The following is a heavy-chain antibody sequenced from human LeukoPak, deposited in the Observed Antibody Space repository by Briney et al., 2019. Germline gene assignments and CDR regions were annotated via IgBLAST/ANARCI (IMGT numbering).Heavy chain of an antibody. CDR1: GGSFSGYY. CDR3: ARDRMSSSWTYYYYYGMDV. CDR2: IYYSGST. V-gene: IGHV4-30-4*08. Sequence: SEALSLTCAVYGGSFSGYYWSWIRQPPGKGLEWIGYIYYSGSTYYNPSLKSRVTISVDTSKNQFSLKLSSVTAADTAVYYCARDRMSSSWTYYYYYGMDVWGQGTTVTVSS. D-gene: IGHD6-13*01. J-gene: IGHJ6*02.